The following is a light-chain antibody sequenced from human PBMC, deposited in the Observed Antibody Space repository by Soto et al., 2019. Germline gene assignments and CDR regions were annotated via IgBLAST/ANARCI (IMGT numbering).Light chain of an antibody. CDR3: TSYVGNDIWV. CDR1: SSDFCAYKY. CDR2: EVT. J-gene: IGLJ3*02. V-gene: IGLV2-8*01. Sequence: QSALTQPPSASGSPGQSVTISCTGTSSDFCAYKYVSWYQQYPGKAPKLMIYEVTKRPSGVPDRFSGSKSGNTASLTVSGLQAEDEADYYCTSYVGNDIWVFGGGSKVTVL.